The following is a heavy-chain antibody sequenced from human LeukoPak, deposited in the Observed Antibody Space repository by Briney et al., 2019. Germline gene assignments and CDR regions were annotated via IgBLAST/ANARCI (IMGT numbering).Heavy chain of an antibody. Sequence: GEPLKISCKGSGYSFTSYWIGWVRQMPGKGLEWMGIIYPGDSDTSYNPTFQGQVTISANKSISTAYPQWSSLKASDTPLYYCARRLRGYSYGYFDYWGQGTLVTVSS. CDR2: IYPGDSDT. D-gene: IGHD5-18*01. J-gene: IGHJ4*02. CDR1: GYSFTSYW. CDR3: ARRLRGYSYGYFDY. V-gene: IGHV5-51*01.